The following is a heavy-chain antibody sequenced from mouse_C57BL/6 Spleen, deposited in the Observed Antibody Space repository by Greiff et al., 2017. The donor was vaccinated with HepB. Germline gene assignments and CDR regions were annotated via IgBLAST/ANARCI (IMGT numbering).Heavy chain of an antibody. CDR1: GFSFNTYA. D-gene: IGHD1-1*02. CDR2: IRSKSNNYAT. Sequence: EVMLVESGGGLVQPKGSLKLSCAASGFSFNTYAMNWVRQAPGKGLEWVARIRSKSNNYATYYADSVKDRFTISRDDSESMLYLQMNNLKTEDTAMYYCVREGWHYFDYWGQGTTLTVSS. V-gene: IGHV10-1*01. CDR3: VREGWHYFDY. J-gene: IGHJ2*01.